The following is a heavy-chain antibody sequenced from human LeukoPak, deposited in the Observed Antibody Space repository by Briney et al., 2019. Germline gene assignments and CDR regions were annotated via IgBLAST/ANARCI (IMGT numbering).Heavy chain of an antibody. CDR1: GFAFSSYW. J-gene: IGHJ2*01. CDR2: IKEDGSQI. Sequence: GGSLRLSCAASGFAFSSYWMSWVRQAPGKGLEWVGHIKEDGSQIDYVDSVKGRFTISRDNARTSLYLQLSSLRADDTAMYYCARVHWYFDYWGCGTLVIVSS. CDR3: ARVHWYFDY. V-gene: IGHV3-7*04.